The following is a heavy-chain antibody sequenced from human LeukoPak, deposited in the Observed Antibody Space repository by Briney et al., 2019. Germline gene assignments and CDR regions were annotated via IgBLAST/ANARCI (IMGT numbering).Heavy chain of an antibody. CDR2: TSGSGRSI. Sequence: PGGSLRLSCAASEFTFSSYAMSWVRQAPGKGLEWVSGTSGSGRSIHYADSVKGRFTISRDNSKNTLYLQMNSLRADDTAVYYCAKDMNSWRDGSGLGDYFDYWGQGTLVTVSS. V-gene: IGHV3-23*01. CDR1: EFTFSSYA. CDR3: AKDMNSWRDGSGLGDYFDY. J-gene: IGHJ4*02. D-gene: IGHD6-19*01.